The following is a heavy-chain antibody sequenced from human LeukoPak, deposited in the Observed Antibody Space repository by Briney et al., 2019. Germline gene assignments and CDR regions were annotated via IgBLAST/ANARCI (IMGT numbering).Heavy chain of an antibody. CDR2: IYPGDSDT. J-gene: IGHJ4*02. V-gene: IGHV5-51*01. D-gene: IGHD4-11*01. CDR1: GYKFTAFR. Sequence: GESLKISCKGSGYKFTAFRIGWVRQMPGRGLECIGFIYPGDSDTRYTPSFQGQVSISADNSITTAYLVWDRLRASDTAMYYCVRRPTLGSDVRGNYVEDWGQGTLVTVAS. CDR3: VRRPTLGSDVRGNYVED.